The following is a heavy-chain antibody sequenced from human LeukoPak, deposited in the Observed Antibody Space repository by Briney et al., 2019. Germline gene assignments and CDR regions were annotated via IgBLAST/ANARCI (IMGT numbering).Heavy chain of an antibody. V-gene: IGHV1-46*01. D-gene: IGHD5-18*01. J-gene: IGHJ3*01. Sequence: GASVKVSCKASGYTFTSCFIHWVRQAPGQGLEWMGVINPSGGSTSYAQKFQGRVTMTRDTSTSTVSMELSSLRFEDTAVYYCARDPRGYSYGRDWGQGTMVTVSS. CDR2: INPSGGST. CDR3: ARDPRGYSYGRD. CDR1: GYTFTSCF.